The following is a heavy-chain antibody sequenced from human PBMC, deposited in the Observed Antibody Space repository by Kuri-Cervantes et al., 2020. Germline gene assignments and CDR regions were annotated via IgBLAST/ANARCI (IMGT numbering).Heavy chain of an antibody. D-gene: IGHD1-7*01. J-gene: IGHJ4*02. Sequence: GESLKISCAASGFTVSSNYMSWVRQAPGKGLEWVSVIYSGGSTYYADSVKGRFTISRDNSENTLYLQMNSLRAEDTAVYYCATAPLSGTTLSLFDYWGQGTLVTVSS. CDR2: IYSGGST. V-gene: IGHV3-66*01. CDR1: GFTVSSNY. CDR3: ATAPLSGTTLSLFDY.